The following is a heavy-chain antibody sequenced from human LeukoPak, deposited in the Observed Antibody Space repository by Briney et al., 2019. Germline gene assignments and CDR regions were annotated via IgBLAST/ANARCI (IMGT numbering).Heavy chain of an antibody. V-gene: IGHV3-23*01. CDR3: AKDRGQATVTTSDY. Sequence: PGGSLRLSCAASGFTFSSYAMNWVRQAPGKGLEWVSAISGSGSETYYADSVKGRFTISRDNSKNTLFLQMNSLRAEDTAVYYCAKDRGQATVTTSDYWGQGTLVTVSS. CDR2: ISGSGSET. D-gene: IGHD4-17*01. CDR1: GFTFSSYA. J-gene: IGHJ4*02.